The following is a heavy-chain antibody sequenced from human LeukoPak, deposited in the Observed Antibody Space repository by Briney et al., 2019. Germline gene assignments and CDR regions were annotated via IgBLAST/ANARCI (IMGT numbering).Heavy chain of an antibody. D-gene: IGHD6-13*01. J-gene: IGHJ4*02. CDR3: ARDGGYRSSWNRFDY. CDR2: ISSSSSAI. V-gene: IGHV3-48*01. CDR1: GFTFSSYA. Sequence: PGGSLRLSCAASGFTFSSYAMHWVRQAPGKGLEWVSYISSSSSAIYYADSVKGRFTISRDNAKNSLSLQMNSLRAEDTAVYYCARDGGYRSSWNRFDYWGQGTLVTVSS.